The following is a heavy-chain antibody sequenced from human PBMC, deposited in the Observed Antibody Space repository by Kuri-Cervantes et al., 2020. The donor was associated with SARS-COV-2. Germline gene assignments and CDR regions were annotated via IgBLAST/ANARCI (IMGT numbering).Heavy chain of an antibody. J-gene: IGHJ5*02. V-gene: IGHV4-61*02. CDR2: IYTSGST. D-gene: IGHD1-26*01. CDR1: GGSISSGDYY. Sequence: SETLSLTCTVSGGSISSGDYYWSWIRQPAGKGLEWIGRIYTSGSTNYNPSLKSRVTMSVDTSKNQFSLKLSSVTAADTAVYYCARDHSGSYSRGFDPWGQGTLVTVSS. CDR3: ARDHSGSYSRGFDP.